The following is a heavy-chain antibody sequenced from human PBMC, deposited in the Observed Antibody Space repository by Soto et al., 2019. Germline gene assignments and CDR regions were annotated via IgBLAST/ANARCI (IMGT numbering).Heavy chain of an antibody. CDR2: ISGSGGST. J-gene: IGHJ6*02. CDR1: VFTISSYA. D-gene: IGHD3-9*01. V-gene: IGHV3-23*01. Sequence: LRLSCAASVFTISSYAMSWVRQAPGKGLEWVSAISGSGGSTYYADSVKGRFTISRDNSKNTLYLQMNSLRAEDTAVYYCAKDVRRYFDWFYGMDVWGQGTTVTVS. CDR3: AKDVRRYFDWFYGMDV.